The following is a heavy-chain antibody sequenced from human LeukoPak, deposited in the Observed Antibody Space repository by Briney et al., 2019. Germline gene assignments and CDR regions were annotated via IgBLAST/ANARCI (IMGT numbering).Heavy chain of an antibody. J-gene: IGHJ2*01. CDR1: GYSISSGYY. V-gene: IGHV4-38-2*02. CDR2: IYHSGST. CDR3: ASLFGRITILGEWYFDL. Sequence: PSETLTLTCTVSGYSISSGYYWGWIRQPPGKGLEWIGSIYHSGSTYYNPSLKSRVTISVDTSKNQFSLKLSFVTAADTAVYYCASLFGRITILGEWYFDLWGRGTLVTVSS. D-gene: IGHD3-3*01.